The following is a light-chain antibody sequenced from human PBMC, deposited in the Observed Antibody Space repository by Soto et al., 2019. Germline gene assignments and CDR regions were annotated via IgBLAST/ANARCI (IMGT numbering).Light chain of an antibody. CDR2: HAS. V-gene: IGKV1-5*01. J-gene: IGKJ5*01. Sequence: DIQMTQSPSTLPVSVGVRVTITCPASQSISNWLAWYQQKPGAAPKLLIYHASTLESGVPTRFSGSGSGIDFTLTISSLQPEDLAIYYSQKTYTTPEIPVGQGTRREIK. CDR3: QKTYTTPEIP. CDR1: QSISNW.